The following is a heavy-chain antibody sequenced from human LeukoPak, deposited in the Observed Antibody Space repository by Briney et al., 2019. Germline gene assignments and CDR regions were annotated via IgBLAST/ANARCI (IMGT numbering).Heavy chain of an antibody. CDR1: GGSVTTDYYY. Sequence: SETLSLTCTVSGGSVTTDYYYWSWLRQHPGKGLGWIGYIYNSGTTYYNPSLKSRVTISVDTSKKQFSLNLKSVTAADTAVYYCARDRTGTMGYFDYWGQGTLVTVSS. D-gene: IGHD1-7*01. CDR2: IYNSGTT. CDR3: ARDRTGTMGYFDY. J-gene: IGHJ4*02. V-gene: IGHV4-31*03.